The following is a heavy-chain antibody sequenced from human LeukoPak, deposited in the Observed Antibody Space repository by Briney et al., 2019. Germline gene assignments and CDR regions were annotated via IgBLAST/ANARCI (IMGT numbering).Heavy chain of an antibody. Sequence: GGSLRLSCAASGFTFSNYAMSWVRRAPGKGLEWFSTVSDKGDATAHADSVKGRFPISRDNAKNTLSLLMNILRAEDTAVYYCARVGPLATRSAGHYYFDLWGRGTLVTVSS. J-gene: IGHJ2*01. CDR2: VSDKGDAT. CDR1: GFTFSNYA. V-gene: IGHV3-23*01. CDR3: ARVGPLATRSAGHYYFDL. D-gene: IGHD3-10*01.